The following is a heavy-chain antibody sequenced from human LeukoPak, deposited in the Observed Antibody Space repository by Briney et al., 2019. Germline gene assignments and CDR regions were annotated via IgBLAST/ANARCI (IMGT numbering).Heavy chain of an antibody. Sequence: GSLRLSCAASGFTFSSYAMSWVRQAPGKGLEWVSAISGSGGSTYYADSVKGRFTISRDNSKNTLYLQVNSLRAEDTAVYYCAKDDRIATMVRGVTNFDYWGQGTLVTVSS. D-gene: IGHD3-10*01. J-gene: IGHJ4*02. CDR3: AKDDRIATMVRGVTNFDY. CDR2: ISGSGGST. V-gene: IGHV3-23*01. CDR1: GFTFSSYA.